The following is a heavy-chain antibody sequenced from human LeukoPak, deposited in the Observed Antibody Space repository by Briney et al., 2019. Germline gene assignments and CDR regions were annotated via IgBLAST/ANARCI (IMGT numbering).Heavy chain of an antibody. Sequence: RGSLRLSCAASGFTFTRYAMSSVRAAPGTRRGWVSTMSGSGGRAYYADSVKGRFTISRDNSKNTLYLQMNSLRAEDTAVYYCAKVNWCSASCADAWGQGTLVTVSS. V-gene: IGHV3-23*01. D-gene: IGHD2-2*01. CDR2: MSGSGGRA. J-gene: IGHJ4*02. CDR1: GFTFTRYA. CDR3: AKVNWCSASCADA.